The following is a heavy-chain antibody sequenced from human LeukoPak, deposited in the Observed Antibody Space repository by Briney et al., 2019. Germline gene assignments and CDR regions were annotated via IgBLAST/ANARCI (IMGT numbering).Heavy chain of an antibody. CDR1: GASISSTNW. J-gene: IGHJ3*01. Sequence: SGSLSLTCAVSGASISSTNWWSCVRQPPGKGLEWIGEIYHTGSTKYNPSLESRVTISVDKSNNQFSVRLSSVTAADPAVYYCARDFYQTHALDVWGQGTLVTVSS. CDR3: ARDFYQTHALDV. V-gene: IGHV4-4*02. D-gene: IGHD3-16*02. CDR2: IYHTGST.